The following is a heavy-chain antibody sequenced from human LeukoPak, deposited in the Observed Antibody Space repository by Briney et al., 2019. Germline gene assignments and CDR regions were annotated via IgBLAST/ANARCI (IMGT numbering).Heavy chain of an antibody. CDR2: INPNSGGT. CDR3: ASPGRGYSYGLDAFDI. V-gene: IGHV1-2*02. D-gene: IGHD5-18*01. CDR1: RYTFTGYY. Sequence: ASVKVSCKASRYTFTGYYMHWVRQAPGQGLEWMGWINPNSGGTNYAQKFQGRVTMTRDTSISTAYMELSRLRSDDTAVYYCASPGRGYSYGLDAFDIWGQGTMVTVSS. J-gene: IGHJ3*02.